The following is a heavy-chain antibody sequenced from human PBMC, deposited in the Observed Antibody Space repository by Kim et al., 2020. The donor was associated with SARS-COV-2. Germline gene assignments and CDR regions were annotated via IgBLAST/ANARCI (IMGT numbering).Heavy chain of an antibody. Sequence: GGSLRLSCAASGFTVSSNYMSWVRQAPGKGLEWVSVIYSGGSTYYADSVKGRFTISRHNSKNTLYLQMNSLRAEDTAVYYCASELRDGYNRRAFDIWGQGTMVTVSS. D-gene: IGHD5-12*01. CDR3: ASELRDGYNRRAFDI. V-gene: IGHV3-53*04. CDR1: GFTVSSNY. CDR2: IYSGGST. J-gene: IGHJ3*02.